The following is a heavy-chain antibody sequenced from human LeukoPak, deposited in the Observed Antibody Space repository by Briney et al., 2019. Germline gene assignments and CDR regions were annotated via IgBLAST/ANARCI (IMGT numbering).Heavy chain of an antibody. D-gene: IGHD3-10*01. CDR1: GFTFSSYW. V-gene: IGHV3-74*01. Sequence: GGSLRLSCAASGFTFSSYWMHWVRQGPGKGLVWVSRINSDGSSINYADSVKGRFSISRDNAKNTLYLQMNSLRAEDTALYYCARAYGSGSYVVYFDYWGQGSLVTVSS. CDR3: ARAYGSGSYVVYFDY. CDR2: INSDGSSI. J-gene: IGHJ4*02.